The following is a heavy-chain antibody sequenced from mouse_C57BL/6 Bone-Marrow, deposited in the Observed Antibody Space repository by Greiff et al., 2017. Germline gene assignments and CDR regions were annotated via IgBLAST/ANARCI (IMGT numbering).Heavy chain of an antibody. CDR1: GFTFSSYA. CDR2: ISDGGSYT. J-gene: IGHJ2*01. V-gene: IGHV5-4*01. Sequence: EVKLMESGGGLVKPGGSLKLSCEASGFTFSSYAMSWVRQTPGKRLEWVATISDGGSYTYYPDNVKGRFTISRDNAKNNLYLQMSHLKSENTAMYYCARDRGTTLVADYWGQGTTLTVSS. D-gene: IGHD1-1*01. CDR3: ARDRGTTLVADY.